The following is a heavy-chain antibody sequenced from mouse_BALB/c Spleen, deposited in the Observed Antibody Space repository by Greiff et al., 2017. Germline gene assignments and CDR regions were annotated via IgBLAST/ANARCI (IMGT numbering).Heavy chain of an antibody. V-gene: IGHV5-4*02. CDR2: ISDGGSYT. J-gene: IGHJ4*01. CDR3: ARGYYGNWDYAMDY. CDR1: GFTFSDYY. Sequence: EVHLVESGGGLVKPGGSLKLSCAASGFTFSDYYMYWVRQTPEKRLEWVATISDGGSYTYYPDSVKGRFTISRDNAKNNLYLQMSSLKSEDTAMYYCARGYYGNWDYAMDYWGQGTSVTVSS. D-gene: IGHD2-1*01.